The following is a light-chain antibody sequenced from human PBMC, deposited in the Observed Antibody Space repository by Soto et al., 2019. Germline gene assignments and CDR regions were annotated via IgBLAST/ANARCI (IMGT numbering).Light chain of an antibody. V-gene: IGLV7-43*01. J-gene: IGLJ2*01. CDR3: LLYYGGAQAV. CDR1: PGAVTSGYY. CDR2: STS. Sequence: QTVVTQEPSLTVSPEGTVTSPCPSAPGAVTSGYYPNWFQQKPGQAPRALIYSTSNKHPWTPARFSGSLPGGKAALTLSGVQPEDEAEYYCLLYYGGAQAVFGGGTKLTVL.